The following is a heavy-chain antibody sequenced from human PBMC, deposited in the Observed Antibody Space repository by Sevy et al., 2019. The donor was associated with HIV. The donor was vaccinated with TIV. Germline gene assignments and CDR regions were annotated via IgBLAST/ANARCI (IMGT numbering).Heavy chain of an antibody. CDR1: GFTFSSYA. Sequence: GGSLRLSCAASGFTFSSYAMHWVRQAPGKGLEWVAVISYDGSNKYYADSVKGRFTISRDNSKNTLYLQMNSLRAEDTAVYYCARGGATVYFDYCGQGTLVTVSS. J-gene: IGHJ4*02. D-gene: IGHD1-26*01. CDR2: ISYDGSNK. V-gene: IGHV3-30-3*01. CDR3: ARGGATVYFDY.